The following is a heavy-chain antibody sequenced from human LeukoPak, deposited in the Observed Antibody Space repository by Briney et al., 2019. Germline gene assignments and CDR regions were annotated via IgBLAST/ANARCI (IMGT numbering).Heavy chain of an antibody. Sequence: PSETLSLTCAVYGGSFSGYCWSWIRQPPGKGLEWIGEINHSGSTNYNPSLKSRVTISVDTSKNQFSLKLSSVTAADTAVYYCARGGRYYDFWSGYPAAIDYWGQGTLVTVSS. CDR3: ARGGRYYDFWSGYPAAIDY. V-gene: IGHV4-34*01. CDR1: GGSFSGYC. J-gene: IGHJ4*02. CDR2: INHSGST. D-gene: IGHD3-3*01.